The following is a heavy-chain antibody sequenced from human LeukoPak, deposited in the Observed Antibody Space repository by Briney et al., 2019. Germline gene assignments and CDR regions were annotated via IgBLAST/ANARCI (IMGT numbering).Heavy chain of an antibody. D-gene: IGHD2-15*01. CDR1: GGSISSYY. Sequence: SETLSLTCTVPGGSISSYYWSWIRQPPGKGLEWIGYIYYSGSTNYNPSLKSRVTISVDTSKNQFSLKLSSVTAADTAVYYCASSLGGKGSDYWGQGTLVTVSS. CDR3: ASSLGGKGSDY. J-gene: IGHJ4*02. V-gene: IGHV4-59*01. CDR2: IYYSGST.